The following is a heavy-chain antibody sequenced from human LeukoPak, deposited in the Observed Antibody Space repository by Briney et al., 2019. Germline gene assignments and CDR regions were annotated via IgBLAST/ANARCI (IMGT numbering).Heavy chain of an antibody. CDR3: ARALSPYYFDY. CDR2: ISYSGST. V-gene: IGHV4-31*03. D-gene: IGHD2-2*01. J-gene: IGHJ4*02. Sequence: SETLSLTCTVSGGSISSGGYYWSWIRQHPGKGLEWIGYISYSGSTYYTPSLKSRVSISVDTSKNQFSLKLSSVTAADTAVYYCARALSPYYFDYWGQGTLVTVSS. CDR1: GGSISSGGYY.